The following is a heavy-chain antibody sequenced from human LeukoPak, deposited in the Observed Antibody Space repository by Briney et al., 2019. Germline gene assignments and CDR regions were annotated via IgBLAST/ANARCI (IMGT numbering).Heavy chain of an antibody. CDR2: IKQDGSEK. J-gene: IGHJ4*02. Sequence: GGSLRLSCAASGFNFNSYWMSWVRQAPGKGLEWVANIKQDGSEKRYVDSVTGRFTISRDNAQNSLYLQMNSLRAEDTAIYYCVRDRGTYRPIDYWGQGTLVTVSS. D-gene: IGHD1-26*01. CDR3: VRDRGTYRPIDY. CDR1: GFNFNSYW. V-gene: IGHV3-7*03.